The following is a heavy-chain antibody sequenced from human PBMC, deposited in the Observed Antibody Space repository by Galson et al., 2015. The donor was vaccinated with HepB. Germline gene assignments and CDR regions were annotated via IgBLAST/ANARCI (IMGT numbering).Heavy chain of an antibody. J-gene: IGHJ6*02. D-gene: IGHD3-9*01. V-gene: IGHV3-48*02. CDR3: ARDRVPGYYKRYDHYGMDV. CDR1: GFTFSDYS. CDR2: ISSGSGTV. Sequence: SLRLSCAASGFTFSDYSMNWVRQAPGKGLEWVSYISSGSGTVHYVDSVKGRFTISRDNAKNSLYLQMNSLRDEDTAVYYCARDRVPGYYKRYDHYGMDVWGQGTTVTVSS.